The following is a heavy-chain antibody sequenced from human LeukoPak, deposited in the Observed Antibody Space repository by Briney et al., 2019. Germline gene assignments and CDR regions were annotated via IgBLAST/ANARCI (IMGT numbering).Heavy chain of an antibody. J-gene: IGHJ4*02. V-gene: IGHV1-69*01. D-gene: IGHD5-24*01. CDR1: GGTFSSYA. CDR2: IIPIFGTA. Sequence: SVKVSCKASGGTFSSYAISWVRQAPRQGLEWMGGIIPIFGTANYAQKFQGRVTITADESTSTAYMELSSLRSEDTAVYYCARSRGDGYNWYDYWGQGTLVTVSS. CDR3: ARSRGDGYNWYDY.